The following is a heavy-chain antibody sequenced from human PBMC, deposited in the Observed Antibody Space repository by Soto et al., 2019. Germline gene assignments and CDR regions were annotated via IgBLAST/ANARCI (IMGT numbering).Heavy chain of an antibody. CDR1: GFTFSSYG. J-gene: IGHJ4*02. Sequence: PGGSLRLSCAASGFTFSSYGMHWVRQAPGKGLEWVAVIWYDGSNKYYADSVKGRFTISRDNSKNTLYPQMNSLRAEDTAVYYCAREVRGDWLSHYWGQGTLVTVSS. V-gene: IGHV3-33*01. D-gene: IGHD3-9*01. CDR3: AREVRGDWLSHY. CDR2: IWYDGSNK.